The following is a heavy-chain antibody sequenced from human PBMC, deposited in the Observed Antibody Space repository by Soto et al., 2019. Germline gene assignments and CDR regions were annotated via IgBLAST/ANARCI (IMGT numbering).Heavy chain of an antibody. V-gene: IGHV3-30-3*01. J-gene: IGHJ1*01. D-gene: IGHD6-19*01. CDR2: IPNDASRQ. Sequence: QVQLVESGGGVVQPGGSLRLSCAASGFTFSISVIHWVRQTPGKGLEWVAAIPNDASRQHYTDSVKGRFTISRDNSKNMLYLQMDSLRPEDTAVYYCAREEHSSGYAGTFKHWGEGTLVTVSS. CDR3: AREEHSSGYAGTFKH. CDR1: GFTFSISV.